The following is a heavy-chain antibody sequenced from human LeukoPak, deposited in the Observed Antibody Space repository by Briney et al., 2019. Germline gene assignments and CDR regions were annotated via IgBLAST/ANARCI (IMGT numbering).Heavy chain of an antibody. J-gene: IGHJ4*02. CDR3: AITYYDTLTGGIAY. CDR1: GGSISSGSYY. V-gene: IGHV4-61*02. Sequence: SETLSLTCTVCGGSISSGSYYWSWIRQPAGKGLKWIGRIYTSGSTNYNPSLKSRVTISVDTSKNQFSLKLSSVTAADTAVYYCAITYYDTLTGGIAYWGQRTLVTVSS. D-gene: IGHD3-9*01. CDR2: IYTSGST.